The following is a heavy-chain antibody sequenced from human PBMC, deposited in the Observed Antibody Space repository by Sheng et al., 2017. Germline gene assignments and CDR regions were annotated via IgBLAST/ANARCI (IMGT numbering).Heavy chain of an antibody. CDR1: GGSISSGNYY. V-gene: IGHV4-61*02. D-gene: IGHD3-22*01. Sequence: QVQLQESGPGLVKPSQTLSLTCAVSGGSISSGNYYWSWIRQPAGKGLEWIGRIYTSGSTNYNPSLKSRVTISVDTSKNQFSLKLRSVTAADTAVYYCARANYYDSKGVDYVGPGNARSPSPQ. CDR3: ARANYYDSKGVDY. J-gene: IGHJ4*02. CDR2: IYTSGST.